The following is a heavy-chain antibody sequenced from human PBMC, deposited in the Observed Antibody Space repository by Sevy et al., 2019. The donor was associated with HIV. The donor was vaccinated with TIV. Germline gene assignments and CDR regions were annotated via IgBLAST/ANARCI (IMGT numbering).Heavy chain of an antibody. J-gene: IGHJ6*02. CDR2: INPNSGGT. Sequence: ASVKVSCKASESTFTAYYMHWVRQAPGQGLEWMGWINPNSGGTNYAQKFQGRVTMTSDTSISTAYLERSSLRSDDTAVYYGGRDRTIFGGGDGMDVWGQGTTVTVSS. V-gene: IGHV1-2*02. CDR1: ESTFTAYY. CDR3: GRDRTIFGGGDGMDV. D-gene: IGHD3-3*01.